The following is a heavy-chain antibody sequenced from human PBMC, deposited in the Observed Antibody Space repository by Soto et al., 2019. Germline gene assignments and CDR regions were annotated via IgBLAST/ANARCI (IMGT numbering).Heavy chain of an antibody. J-gene: IGHJ4*02. Sequence: PGGSLRLSCAASGFTFSSYGMHWVRQAPGKGLEWVAVIWYDGSNKYYADSVKGRFTISRDNSKNTLYLQMNSLRAEDTAVYYCARGYDYIWGSYRSYYFDYWGQGTLVTVSS. CDR3: ARGYDYIWGSYRSYYFDY. V-gene: IGHV3-33*01. D-gene: IGHD3-16*02. CDR2: IWYDGSNK. CDR1: GFTFSSYG.